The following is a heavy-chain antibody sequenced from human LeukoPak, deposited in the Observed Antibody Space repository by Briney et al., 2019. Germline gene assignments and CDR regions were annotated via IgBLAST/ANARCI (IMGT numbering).Heavy chain of an antibody. D-gene: IGHD6-6*01. Sequence: ASVKVSCKASGYXFSNYAISWVRQAPGQGLEWMGWISAYNGNTNYAPKLQGRVTMTTDTSTSAAYMELRSLRSDDTAVYYCARAWGEDIAARPYYFDYWGQGSLVTVSS. CDR2: ISAYNGNT. J-gene: IGHJ4*02. V-gene: IGHV1-18*01. CDR3: ARAWGEDIAARPYYFDY. CDR1: GYXFSNYA.